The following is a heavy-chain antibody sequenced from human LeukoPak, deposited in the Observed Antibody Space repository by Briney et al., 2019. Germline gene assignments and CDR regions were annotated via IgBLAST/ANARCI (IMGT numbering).Heavy chain of an antibody. V-gene: IGHV3-23*01. CDR1: GFTFSSYA. CDR3: VTGDPIWFDP. J-gene: IGHJ5*02. Sequence: GGSLRLSCAASGFTFSSYAMSWVRQAPGKGLEWVSGVTSGGGHIYYADFVKGRFTISRDDSKNTLLLQMDSLRVEDTAVYYCVTGDPIWFDPWGQGTLVTVSS. D-gene: IGHD3-10*01. CDR2: VTSGGGHI.